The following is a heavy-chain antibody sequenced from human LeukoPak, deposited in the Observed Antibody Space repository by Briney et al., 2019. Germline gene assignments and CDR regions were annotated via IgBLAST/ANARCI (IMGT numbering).Heavy chain of an antibody. Sequence: GGCLRLSCAASGFTFSSYGMHWVRQAPGKGLEWVAVIWYDGINKYYADSVKGRFTISRDDSKNTLYLQMNGLRAEDTAVYYCARGMVGATYFDYWGQGTLVTVSS. CDR3: ARGMVGATYFDY. CDR1: GFTFSSYG. CDR2: IWYDGINK. J-gene: IGHJ4*02. D-gene: IGHD1-26*01. V-gene: IGHV3-33*01.